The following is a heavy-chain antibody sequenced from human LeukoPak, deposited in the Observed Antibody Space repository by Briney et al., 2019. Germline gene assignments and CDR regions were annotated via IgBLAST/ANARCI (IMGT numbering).Heavy chain of an antibody. V-gene: IGHV3-74*01. D-gene: IGHD5-24*01. CDR2: INSDGSST. Sequence: GGSLRLSCAASGFTFSSYWMHWIRQAPGKGLVWVSHINSDGSSTSYADSVKGRFTISRDNAKNTLYLQMNSLRAEDTAVYYCATEMAAMVYWGQGTLVTVSS. J-gene: IGHJ4*02. CDR3: ATEMAAMVY. CDR1: GFTFSSYW.